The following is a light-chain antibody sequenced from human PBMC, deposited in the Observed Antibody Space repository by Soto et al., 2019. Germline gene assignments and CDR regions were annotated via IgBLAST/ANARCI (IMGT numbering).Light chain of an antibody. J-gene: IGKJ2*01. CDR3: QQYDT. CDR1: QGVSSY. Sequence: EIVLTQSPATLSLSPGERATLSCRASQGVSSYLAWYQQKPGQSPRLLMYDTSRRATGIPDRFSGSGSGTDFTLTISSLEPEDFAVYYCQQYDTFGQGTKVDI. CDR2: DTS. V-gene: IGKV3D-11*01.